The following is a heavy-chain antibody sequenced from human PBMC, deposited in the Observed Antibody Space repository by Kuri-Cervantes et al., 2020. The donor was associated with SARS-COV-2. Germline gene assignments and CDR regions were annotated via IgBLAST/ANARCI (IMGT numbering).Heavy chain of an antibody. CDR3: ARGGSSYYCYAMDV. V-gene: IGHV3-23*01. J-gene: IGHJ6*02. D-gene: IGHD6-6*01. CDR2: LSTGGGPT. Sequence: GESLKISCAASGFTFSDYSMNWVRQAPGKGLEWVSSLSTGGGPTYYAESVEGRFTISRDTSKNTLYLQMNSLRAEDTAVYYCARGGSSYYCYAMDVWGRGTTVTVSS. CDR1: GFTFSDYS.